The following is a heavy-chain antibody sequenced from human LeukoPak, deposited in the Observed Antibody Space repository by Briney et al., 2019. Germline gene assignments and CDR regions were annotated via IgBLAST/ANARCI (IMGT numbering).Heavy chain of an antibody. CDR2: MNPNSGNT. D-gene: IGHD3-3*01. J-gene: IGHJ4*02. CDR3: AKDWSGSMYYFDY. Sequence: GASVKVSCKASGYTFTSYDINWVRQATGQGLEWMGWMNPNSGNTGYAQKFQGRVTMTRNTSISTAYMELSSLRSEDTAVYYCAKDWSGSMYYFDYWGQGTLVTVSS. V-gene: IGHV1-8*01. CDR1: GYTFTSYD.